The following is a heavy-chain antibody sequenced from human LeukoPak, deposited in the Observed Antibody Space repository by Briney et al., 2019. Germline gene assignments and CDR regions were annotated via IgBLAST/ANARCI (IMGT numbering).Heavy chain of an antibody. CDR1: GASISSGGYY. CDR2: IYYSGST. CDR3: AREVERYCSSTSCLTPKSNWFDP. Sequence: SETLSLTCTVSGASISSGGYYWSWIRQHPGKGLEWIVYIYYSGSTYYNPSLKRQVTISVDTSKNQFSLKLSSVTAADTAVYYCAREVERYCSSTSCLTPKSNWFDPWGQGTLVTVSS. J-gene: IGHJ5*02. V-gene: IGHV4-31*01. D-gene: IGHD2-2*01.